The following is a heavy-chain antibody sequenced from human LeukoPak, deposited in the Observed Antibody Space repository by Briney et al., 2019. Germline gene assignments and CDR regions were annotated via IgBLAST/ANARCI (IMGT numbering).Heavy chain of an antibody. CDR1: GFTFSSYS. J-gene: IGHJ4*02. Sequence: PGGSLRLSCAASGFTFSSYSMNWVRQAPGKGLERVSYISSSSSTIYYADSVKGRFTISRDNAKNSLYLQMNSLRAEDTAVYYCARVGRFLEWLLPYYFDYWGQGTLVTVSS. CDR2: ISSSSSTI. CDR3: ARVGRFLEWLLPYYFDY. V-gene: IGHV3-48*04. D-gene: IGHD3-3*01.